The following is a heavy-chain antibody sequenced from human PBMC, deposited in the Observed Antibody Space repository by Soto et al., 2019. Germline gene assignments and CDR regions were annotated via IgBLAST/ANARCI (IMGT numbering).Heavy chain of an antibody. D-gene: IGHD1-26*01. CDR1: GGSISSGGYY. CDR2: IYYSGST. CDR3: AWEGGIVGATAADY. J-gene: IGHJ4*02. Sequence: ASETLSLTCTVSGGSISSGGYYWSWIRQHPGKGLEWIGYIYYSGSTYYNPSLKSRVTISVDTSKNQFSLKLSSVTAADTAVYYCAWEGGIVGATAADYWGQGTLVTVSS. V-gene: IGHV4-31*03.